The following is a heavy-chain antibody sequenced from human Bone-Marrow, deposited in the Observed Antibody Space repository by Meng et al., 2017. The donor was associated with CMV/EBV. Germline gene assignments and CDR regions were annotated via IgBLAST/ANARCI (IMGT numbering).Heavy chain of an antibody. CDR1: EFTFSSYW. CDR2: IKEDGSEK. V-gene: IGHV3-7*01. CDR3: ARDPTIFPPRNLDY. Sequence: GESLKISCAASEFTFSSYWMHWVRQAPGKGLEWVASIKEDGSEKYYVDSVKGRFTISRDNAKNSLYLQMNSLRAEDTAVYYCARDPTIFPPRNLDYWGQGTLVTVSS. D-gene: IGHD3-3*01. J-gene: IGHJ4*02.